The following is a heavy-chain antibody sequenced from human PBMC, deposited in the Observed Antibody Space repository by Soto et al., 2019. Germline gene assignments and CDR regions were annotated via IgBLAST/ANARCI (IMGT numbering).Heavy chain of an antibody. J-gene: IGHJ4*02. CDR2: ISHNVSIQ. Sequence: GSLRLSCAASGLTFSNYAMHWVRQAPGKGLEWVTMISHNVSIQFYADSVKGRFTISRDNSKDTLYLQMNRLTPEDTAIYYCVGGSLLHWGQGTPVTVSS. CDR1: GLTFSNYA. V-gene: IGHV3-30*04. CDR3: VGGSLLH.